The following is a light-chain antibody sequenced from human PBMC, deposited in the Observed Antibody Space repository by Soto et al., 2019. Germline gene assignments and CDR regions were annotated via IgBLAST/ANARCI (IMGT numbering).Light chain of an antibody. J-gene: IGLJ1*01. V-gene: IGLV1-51*01. CDR1: SSNIGNNY. Sequence: QSVLTHPPSVSAAPGQKVTISCSGSSSNIGNNYVSWYQQLPGTAPKLLIYDNNKRPSGIPDRFSGSKSGTSATLGITGLQTGDEADYYCGTWDSSPSAGVFGTGTKVTVL. CDR3: GTWDSSPSAGV. CDR2: DNN.